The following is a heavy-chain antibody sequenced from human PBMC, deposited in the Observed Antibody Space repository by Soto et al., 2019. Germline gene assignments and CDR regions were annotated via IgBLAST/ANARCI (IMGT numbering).Heavy chain of an antibody. D-gene: IGHD2-21*01. Sequence: ASVKVSCKASGYTFTSYTIHWVRQAPGQRPEWMGWIDAGNGNTKYSQKFQGRVTITRDTSANIIYMELSSLRSEDGAVYYCARDDSSDGPPLFDYWGQGTLVTVSS. CDR3: ARDDSSDGPPLFDY. J-gene: IGHJ4*02. CDR2: IDAGNGNT. CDR1: GYTFTSYT. V-gene: IGHV1-3*01.